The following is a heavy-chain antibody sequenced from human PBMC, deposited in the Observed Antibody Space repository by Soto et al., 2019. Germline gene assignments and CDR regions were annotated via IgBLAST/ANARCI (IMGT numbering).Heavy chain of an antibody. CDR3: AKDEGAVVVITGWLDL. J-gene: IGHJ5*02. V-gene: IGHV3-23*01. CDR2: ISGSGGST. D-gene: IGHD3-22*01. CDR1: GFTFSSYA. Sequence: GGSLRLSCAASGFTFSSYAMSWVRQAPGKGLEWVSGISGSGGSTYYADSVKGRFTISRDNSKNRLYLQMNSLRVDDTAVYYCAKDEGAVVVITGWLDLWGQGTLVTVSS.